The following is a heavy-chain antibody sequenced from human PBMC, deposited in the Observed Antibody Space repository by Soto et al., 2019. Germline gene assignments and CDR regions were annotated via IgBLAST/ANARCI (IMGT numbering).Heavy chain of an antibody. CDR1: GGSISSGGYY. D-gene: IGHD2-21*01. Sequence: QVQLQESGPGLVKPSQTLSLTCTVSGGSISSGGYYWSWIRQHPGKGLEWMGYIYYRGSTYYNPSLKSRGTISVDTPKDQFSLKLSSGTAADTAVYCCARLMADCGGDCYPNYYYYCYMDVWGKGTTVTVSS. J-gene: IGHJ6*03. CDR3: ARLMADCGGDCYPNYYYYCYMDV. V-gene: IGHV4-31*03. CDR2: IYYRGST.